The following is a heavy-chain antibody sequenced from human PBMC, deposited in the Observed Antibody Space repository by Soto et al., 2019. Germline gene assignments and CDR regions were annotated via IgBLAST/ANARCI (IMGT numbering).Heavy chain of an antibody. D-gene: IGHD4-4*01. CDR3: AIPTVTTPGVDWFDP. J-gene: IGHJ5*02. V-gene: IGHV1-69*01. Sequence: QVQLVQSGAEVKNPGSSVKVSCKASGGTFSSYAISWVRQAPGQGLEWMGGIIPIFGTANYAQKFQGRVTITEDESTSKGYMELSSLRSEDTAVYYCAIPTVTTPGVDWFDPWGKGTLVTVSS. CDR1: GGTFSSYA. CDR2: IIPIFGTA.